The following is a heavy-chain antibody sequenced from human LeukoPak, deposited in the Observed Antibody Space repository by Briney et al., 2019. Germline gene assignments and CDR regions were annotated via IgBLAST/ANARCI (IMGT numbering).Heavy chain of an antibody. V-gene: IGHV4-30-4*02. Sequence: SETLSLTCTVSGGSISSGDYYWSWIRQPPGKGLEWIGYIYYSGSTYYNPSLKSRVTISVDTSKNQFSLKLSSVTAADTAVYYCARVPITGDSSFDYWGQGTLVTVSS. CDR1: GGSISSGDYY. J-gene: IGHJ4*02. D-gene: IGHD7-27*01. CDR3: ARVPITGDSSFDY. CDR2: IYYSGST.